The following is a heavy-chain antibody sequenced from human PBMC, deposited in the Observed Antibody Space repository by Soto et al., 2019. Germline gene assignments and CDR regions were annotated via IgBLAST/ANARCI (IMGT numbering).Heavy chain of an antibody. CDR1: GGSIGGSAYH. D-gene: IGHD6-19*01. J-gene: IGHJ4*02. CDR2: IDYSGRV. Sequence: PSVTLSFTCTVSGGSIGGSAYHWGWIRQHPGSGLGWIGSIDYSGRVYYNEPRPGRVTILVDTSTNRFSLSLDSVTAADTAVYYCAITPGRDVAGPYYWGQGTLVSVSS. CDR3: AITPGRDVAGPYY. V-gene: IGHV4-39*02.